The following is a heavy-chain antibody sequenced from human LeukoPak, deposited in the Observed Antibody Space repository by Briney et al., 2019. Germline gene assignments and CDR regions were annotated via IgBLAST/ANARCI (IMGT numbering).Heavy chain of an antibody. J-gene: IGHJ4*02. V-gene: IGHV3-7*01. CDR3: ARDRLNGFDFDY. CDR2: IKQDGSEK. CDR1: GFTFSSYW. Sequence: GGSLRLSCAAYGFTFSSYWMSWVRQAPGKGLEWVANIKQDGSEKYYVDSVKGRFTISRDNAKNSLYLQMNSLRAEDTAVYYCARDRLNGFDFDYWGQGTLVTVSS. D-gene: IGHD2-2*03.